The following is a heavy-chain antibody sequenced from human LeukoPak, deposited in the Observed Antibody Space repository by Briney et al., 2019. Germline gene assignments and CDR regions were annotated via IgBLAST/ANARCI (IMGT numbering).Heavy chain of an antibody. V-gene: IGHV1-69*04. Sequence: SVKVSCKASGGTFSSYAISWVRQAPGQGLEWMGRIIPILGIANYAQKFQGRVTITADESTSTAYMELSRLRSDDTAVYYCARSGGWYSSLGDWGQGTLVTVS. CDR2: IIPILGIA. D-gene: IGHD6-19*01. CDR3: ARSGGWYSSLGD. J-gene: IGHJ4*02. CDR1: GGTFSSYA.